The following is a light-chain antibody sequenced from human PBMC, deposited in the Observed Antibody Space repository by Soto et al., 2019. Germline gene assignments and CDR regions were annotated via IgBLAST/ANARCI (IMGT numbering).Light chain of an antibody. J-gene: IGKJ1*01. CDR2: AAS. Sequence: DIQMTQSPSALSASVGDRVTITCRSSQAISNYLAWFQQKPGQAPKRLIYAASTLESGVPSRFSGSGSGTEFSLTISSLQPEDFATYFCLKNTSYQWTFGQGTKLDIK. V-gene: IGKV1-17*03. CDR1: QAISNY. CDR3: LKNTSYQWT.